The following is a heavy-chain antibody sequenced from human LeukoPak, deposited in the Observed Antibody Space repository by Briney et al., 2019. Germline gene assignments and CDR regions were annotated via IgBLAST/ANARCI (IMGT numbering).Heavy chain of an antibody. CDR1: GDSISSGAYC. J-gene: IGHJ4*02. CDR2: IYNSGST. V-gene: IGHV4-31*03. D-gene: IGHD3-22*01. Sequence: PSETLSLTCTVSGDSISSGAYCWSWIRQHPGKGLEWIGYIYNSGSTHYNPSLKSRVTISVDTSKNQFSLKLSSETAADTAVYYCARTKRGSYYDSSGYDYWGQGTLVTVSS. CDR3: ARTKRGSYYDSSGYDY.